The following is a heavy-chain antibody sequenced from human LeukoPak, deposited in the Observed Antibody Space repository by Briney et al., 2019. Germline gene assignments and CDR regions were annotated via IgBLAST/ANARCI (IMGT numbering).Heavy chain of an antibody. D-gene: IGHD3-10*01. J-gene: IGHJ4*02. CDR2: INWNGGST. CDR3: ARVGGYCYGSGRNDY. Sequence: PGGSLRLSCAASGFTFDDYGMSWVRQAPGKGLEWVSGINWNGGSTGYADSVKGRFTISRDNAKNSLYLQMNSLRAEDTALYYCARVGGYCYGSGRNDYWGQGTLVTVSS. CDR1: GFTFDDYG. V-gene: IGHV3-20*04.